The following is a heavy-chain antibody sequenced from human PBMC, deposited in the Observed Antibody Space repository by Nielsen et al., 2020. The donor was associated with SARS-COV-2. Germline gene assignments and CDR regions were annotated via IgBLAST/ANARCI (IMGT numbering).Heavy chain of an antibody. CDR1: GFTFSSYA. Sequence: GESLKISCSASGFTFSSYAMHWVRQAPGKGLEYVSAISSNGGSTYYPGSVKGRFTISRENAKNSLYLQMNSLRAGDTAVYYCAGSLWSTNYYGMDVWGQGTTVTVSS. CDR3: AGSLWSTNYYGMDV. J-gene: IGHJ6*02. V-gene: IGHV3-64*04. CDR2: ISSNGGST. D-gene: IGHD1-26*01.